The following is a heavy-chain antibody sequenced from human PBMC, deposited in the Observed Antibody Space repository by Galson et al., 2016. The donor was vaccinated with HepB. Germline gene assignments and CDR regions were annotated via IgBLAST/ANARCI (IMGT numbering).Heavy chain of an antibody. V-gene: IGHV3-13*01. CDR2: YVVAGNT. CDR3: ARADTVMGTYWYFDL. CDR1: GFTFSNYD. Sequence: SLRLSCAASGFTFSNYDMHWVRQSMGKGLEWVSGYVVAGNTYYADSVKGRFTISRENAKNSLYLQMNSLRAGDTAVYYCARADTVMGTYWYFDLWGRGTLVTVSS. J-gene: IGHJ2*01. D-gene: IGHD5-18*01.